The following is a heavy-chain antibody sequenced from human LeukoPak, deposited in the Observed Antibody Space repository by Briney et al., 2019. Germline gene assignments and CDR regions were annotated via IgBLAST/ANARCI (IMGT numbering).Heavy chain of an antibody. CDR3: ARDWRLDWFDP. J-gene: IGHJ5*02. CDR2: IKQDGSEK. V-gene: IGHV3-7*01. Sequence: GGSLRLSCAASGFTFSSYWMSWVRQAPGKGLEWVAIIKQDGSEKYYVDSVKGRFTISRDNAKNSLYLQMNGLRAEDTAMYYCARDWRLDWFDPWGQGTLVTVSS. D-gene: IGHD3-3*01. CDR1: GFTFSSYW.